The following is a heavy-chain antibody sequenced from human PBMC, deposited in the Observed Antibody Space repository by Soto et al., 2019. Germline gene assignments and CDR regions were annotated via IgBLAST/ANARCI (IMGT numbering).Heavy chain of an antibody. CDR3: AKAISSEGIAAADFDY. D-gene: IGHD6-13*01. V-gene: IGHV3-30*18. J-gene: IGHJ4*02. CDR2: ISYDGSNK. Sequence: QVPLVESGGGVVQPGRSLRLSCAASGFTFSSYGMHWVRQAPGKGLEWVAVISYDGSNKYYADSVKGRFTISRDNSKNTLYLQMNSLRAEDTAVYYCAKAISSEGIAAADFDYWGQGTLVTVSS. CDR1: GFTFSSYG.